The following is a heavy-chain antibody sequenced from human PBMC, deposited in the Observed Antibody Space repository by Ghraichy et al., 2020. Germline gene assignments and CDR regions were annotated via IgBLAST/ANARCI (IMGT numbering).Heavy chain of an antibody. CDR1: GGSINFHY. Sequence: SETLSLTCTVSGGSINFHYWSWIRQPPGKGLEWIGYIYYTGTTSYNPSLRSRVTISVDTSKNHFSLKLNSVTAADTAVYYCARNLNSYIKSANYWGQGTRVTVSS. V-gene: IGHV4-59*11. CDR2: IYYTGTT. J-gene: IGHJ4*02. CDR3: ARNLNSYIKSANY. D-gene: IGHD1-14*01.